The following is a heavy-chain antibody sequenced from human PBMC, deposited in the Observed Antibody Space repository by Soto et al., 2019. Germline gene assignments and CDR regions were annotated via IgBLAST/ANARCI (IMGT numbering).Heavy chain of an antibody. V-gene: IGHV4-59*08. CDR2: VYYTGAT. D-gene: IGHD3-10*01. CDR1: GGSIGNYY. Sequence: SETLSLTCLVSGGSIGNYYWSWVRQPPGKGLEWIGYVYYTGATNSDPSLKSRVTMSLDTSRNQVSLKLRSVTAADTAVYYCVRHHKSNYRECALDIWGQGTVVTVSS. J-gene: IGHJ3*02. CDR3: VRHHKSNYRECALDI.